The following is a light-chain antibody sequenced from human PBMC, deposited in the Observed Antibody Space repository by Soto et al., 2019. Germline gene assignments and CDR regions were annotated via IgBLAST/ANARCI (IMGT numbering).Light chain of an antibody. Sequence: EIVLTQSPGTLSLSPGERVTLSCRASQSVSSSSLAWYQQKPGQSPRLLIYGASNRATGIPDRFSGSGSGTDFTLTISRLEPADFAVYYCQQYGTSPQFTFGPGTKVDIK. J-gene: IGKJ3*01. CDR3: QQYGTSPQFT. CDR2: GAS. CDR1: QSVSSSS. V-gene: IGKV3-20*01.